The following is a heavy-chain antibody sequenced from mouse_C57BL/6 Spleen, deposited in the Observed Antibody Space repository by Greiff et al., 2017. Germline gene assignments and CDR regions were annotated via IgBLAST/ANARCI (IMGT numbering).Heavy chain of an antibody. CDR2: IYPSDSET. Sequence: VQLQQPGAELVRPGSSVKLSCKASGYTFTSYWMHWVKQRPIQGLEWIGNIYPSDSETHYNQKFKDKATLTVDKSSSTAYMQLSSLTSEDSAVYYCARLGFYAMDYWGQGTSVTVSS. V-gene: IGHV1-52*01. CDR3: ARLGFYAMDY. J-gene: IGHJ4*01. CDR1: GYTFTSYW.